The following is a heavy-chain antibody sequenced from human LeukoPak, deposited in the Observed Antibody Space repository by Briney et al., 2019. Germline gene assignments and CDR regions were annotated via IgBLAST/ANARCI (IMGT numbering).Heavy chain of an antibody. CDR2: IYTSGST. Sequence: SETLSLTCTVSGGSISSGSYYWSWIRQPAGKGLEWIGRIYTSGSTNYNPSLKSRVTISVDTSKNQFSLTLSSVTAADTAVYYCARLLIAAAGTGWFDPWGQGTLVTVSS. J-gene: IGHJ5*02. D-gene: IGHD6-13*01. V-gene: IGHV4-61*02. CDR1: GGSISSGSYY. CDR3: ARLLIAAAGTGWFDP.